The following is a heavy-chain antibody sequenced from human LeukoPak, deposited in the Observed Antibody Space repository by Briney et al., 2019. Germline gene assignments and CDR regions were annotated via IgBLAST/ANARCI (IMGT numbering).Heavy chain of an antibody. CDR3: ARDGYFDWLSIYYFDY. D-gene: IGHD3-9*01. CDR1: GYTFTGYY. V-gene: IGHV1-2*02. CDR2: INPNSGGT. Sequence: ASVKVSCKASGYTFTGYYMHWVRQAPGQGLEWMGRINPNSGGTNYAQKFQGRVTMTRDTSISTAYMELSRLRSDDTAVYYCARDGYFDWLSIYYFDYWGQGTLVTVSS. J-gene: IGHJ4*02.